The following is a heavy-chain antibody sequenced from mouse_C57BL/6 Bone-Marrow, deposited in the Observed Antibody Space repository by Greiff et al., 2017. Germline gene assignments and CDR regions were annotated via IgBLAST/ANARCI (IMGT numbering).Heavy chain of an antibody. D-gene: IGHD2-4*01. V-gene: IGHV5-6*01. J-gene: IGHJ3*01. Sequence: EVQLQQSGGDLVKPGGSLKLSCAASGFTFSSYGMSWVRQTPDKRLEWVATISSGGSYTYYPASVKGRFTISRDNAKNTLYLQMSSLKSEDTAMYYCARHSIYYDYDVPLFAYWGQGTLVTVSA. CDR3: ARHSIYYDYDVPLFAY. CDR1: GFTFSSYG. CDR2: ISSGGSYT.